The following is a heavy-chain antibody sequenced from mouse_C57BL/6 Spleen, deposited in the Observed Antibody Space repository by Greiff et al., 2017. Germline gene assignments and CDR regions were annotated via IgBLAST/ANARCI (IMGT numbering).Heavy chain of an antibody. CDR2: IYPRSGNT. J-gene: IGHJ3*01. CDR3: GRGGLTGRVGY. V-gene: IGHV1-81*01. CDR1: GYTFTSYG. D-gene: IGHD4-1*01. Sequence: VQLQQSGAELARPGASVKLSCKASGYTFTSYGISWVKQRTGQGLEWIGEIYPRSGNTYYNEKFKGKATLTADKSSSTAYMELRSLTSEDSAVYFCGRGGLTGRVGYWGQGALVT.